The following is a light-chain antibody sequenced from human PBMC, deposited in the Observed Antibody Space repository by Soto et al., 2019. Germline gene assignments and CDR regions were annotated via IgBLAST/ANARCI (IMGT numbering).Light chain of an antibody. Sequence: QLVLTQPASVSGSPGQSITISCTGTSSDVGGYNYVSWYQQHPGKAPKLMIYDVSNRPSGVSNRFSGSKSGITASLTISGLQAEDEADYYCSSYTSSSTVVFGGGTKLTVL. V-gene: IGLV2-14*01. CDR3: SSYTSSSTVV. CDR2: DVS. J-gene: IGLJ2*01. CDR1: SSDVGGYNY.